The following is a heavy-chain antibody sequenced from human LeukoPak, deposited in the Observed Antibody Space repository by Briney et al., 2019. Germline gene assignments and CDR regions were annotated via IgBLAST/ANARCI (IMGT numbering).Heavy chain of an antibody. CDR2: IYYSGST. CDR1: GGSISSYY. D-gene: IGHD3-9*01. V-gene: IGHV4-59*08. CDR3: ARVSQYYDILTGGYYYYGMDV. Sequence: SETLSLTCTVSGGSISSYYWSWIRQPPGKGLEWIGYIYYSGSTNYNPSLKSRVTISVDTSKNQFSLKLSSVTAADTAVYYCARVSQYYDILTGGYYYYGMDVWGQGTTVTVSS. J-gene: IGHJ6*02.